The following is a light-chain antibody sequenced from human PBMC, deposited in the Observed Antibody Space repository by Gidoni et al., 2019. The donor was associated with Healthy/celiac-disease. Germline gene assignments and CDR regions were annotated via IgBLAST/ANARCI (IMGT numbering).Light chain of an antibody. Sequence: DIQMTQSPSTLSASVGDRVTITCRASRGISSWLAWYQQKPGKAPKLLIYDASSLESGVPSRFSGSGSGTEFTLTISSLQPDDFATYYCQQYKSDSWTFXQXTKVEIK. CDR3: QQYKSDSWT. J-gene: IGKJ1*01. CDR1: RGISSW. V-gene: IGKV1-5*01. CDR2: DAS.